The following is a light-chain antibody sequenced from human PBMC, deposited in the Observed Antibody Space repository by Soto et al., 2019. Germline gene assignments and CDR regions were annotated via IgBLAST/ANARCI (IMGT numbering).Light chain of an antibody. Sequence: QAVVTQPASVSGSPGQSITISCTGTSSDVGGYKYVSWYQQHPGKVPKLMIYEVSNRPSEVSNRFSGSKSGNTASLTISGLQPEDEADYYCSSYTTSGSVFGGGTQLTVL. V-gene: IGLV2-14*01. CDR2: EVS. CDR3: SSYTTSGSV. CDR1: SSDVGGYKY. J-gene: IGLJ7*01.